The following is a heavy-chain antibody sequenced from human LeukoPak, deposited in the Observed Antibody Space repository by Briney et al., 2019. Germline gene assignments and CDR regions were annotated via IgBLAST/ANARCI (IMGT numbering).Heavy chain of an antibody. CDR3: ARGGYGDY. D-gene: IGHD1-1*01. J-gene: IGHJ4*02. CDR2: INHSGST. Sequence: SETLSLTCAVYGGSFSGYYWSWIRQPPGKGLEWIGEINHSGSTNYNPSLKSRVTISVDTSKNQFSLKLSSVTAADTAVYYCARGGYGDYWGQGTLVTVSS. CDR1: GGSFSGYY. V-gene: IGHV4-34*01.